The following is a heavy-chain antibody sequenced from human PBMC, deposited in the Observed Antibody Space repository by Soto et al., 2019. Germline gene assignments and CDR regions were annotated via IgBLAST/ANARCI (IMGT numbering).Heavy chain of an antibody. CDR2: ITASGSDT. Sequence: EVQLVESGGGLVKPGGSLRLSCAASGFTFSSYSLNWVRQAPGKGLEWVSSITASGSDTSYADSVKGRFSISRDNAKSSLFLQMNSLRAEDTAVYYGAPLGRASVYWGQGTLVTVSS. D-gene: IGHD3-16*01. CDR3: APLGRASVY. CDR1: GFTFSSYS. V-gene: IGHV3-21*02. J-gene: IGHJ4*02.